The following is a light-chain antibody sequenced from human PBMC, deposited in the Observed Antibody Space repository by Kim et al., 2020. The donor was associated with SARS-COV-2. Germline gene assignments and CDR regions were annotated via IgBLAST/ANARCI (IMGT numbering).Light chain of an antibody. CDR3: NSRDTNDIVL. V-gene: IGLV3-19*01. CDR1: SLRSYY. J-gene: IGLJ2*01. Sequence: VALGQTVRITCQGDSLRSYYATWYQQKPGQAPILLIYGKNNRTSGIPDRFSGSSSGNTASLTITGTQAGDEADYYCNSRDTNDIVLFGGGTQLTVL. CDR2: GKN.